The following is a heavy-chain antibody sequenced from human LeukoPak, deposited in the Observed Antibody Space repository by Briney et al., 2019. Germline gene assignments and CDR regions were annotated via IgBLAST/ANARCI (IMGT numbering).Heavy chain of an antibody. D-gene: IGHD1-26*01. CDR3: ARGDGGSYYYFDY. J-gene: IGHJ4*02. V-gene: IGHV3-74*01. CDR1: GFTFSSYW. Sequence: PGGSLRLSCAASGFTFSSYWMHWVRQAPGKGLVWVSRINSDGSSTSYADSVKGRFTISRDNAKNTLYLQMNSLRAEDTAVYYCARGDGGSYYYFDYWGQGTLVTVSS. CDR2: INSDGSST.